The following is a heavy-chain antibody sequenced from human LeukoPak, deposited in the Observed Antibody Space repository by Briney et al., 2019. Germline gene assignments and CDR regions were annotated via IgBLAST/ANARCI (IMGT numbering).Heavy chain of an antibody. Sequence: GGSLRLSCAASGFILSDYNMHWVRQAPGKGLEWVAVISYDGSNKYYADSVKGRLTISRDNSENTLYLQMNSLRAEDTAVYYCARDQTGFCSGSSCLGSTFDYWGQGTLVTVSS. CDR2: ISYDGSNK. D-gene: IGHD2-15*01. CDR1: GFILSDYN. J-gene: IGHJ4*02. V-gene: IGHV3-30*04. CDR3: ARDQTGFCSGSSCLGSTFDY.